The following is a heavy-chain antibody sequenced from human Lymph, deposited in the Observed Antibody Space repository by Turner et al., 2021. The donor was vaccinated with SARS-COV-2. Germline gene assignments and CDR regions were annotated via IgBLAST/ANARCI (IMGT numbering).Heavy chain of an antibody. J-gene: IGHJ3*02. V-gene: IGHV1-69*10. CDR3: ARRHSGNYDAFDI. CDR2: IIPILGIA. Sequence: VQLVQSEAEVKKAGSSVTVSCKASGGTFSTYVLSCVRQAPGQGLEWMGGIIPILGIANYAQKFQGRVTITADKSTSTAYMELSSLRSDDTAVYHCARRHSGNYDAFDIWGQGTMVTVSS. D-gene: IGHD1-26*01. CDR1: GGTFSTYV.